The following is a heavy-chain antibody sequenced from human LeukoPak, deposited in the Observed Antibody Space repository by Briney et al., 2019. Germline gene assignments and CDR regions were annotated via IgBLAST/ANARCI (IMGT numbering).Heavy chain of an antibody. D-gene: IGHD1-26*01. V-gene: IGHV1-69*04. CDR1: GGTFSSYT. CDR3: ARDGRY. CDR2: IIPILGIA. Sequence: GASVKVSCKAPGGTFSSYTISWVRQAPGQGLEWIGRIIPILGIANYAQKFQGRVTITADKSTSTAYVELSSLRSEDTAVYYCARDGRYWGQGTLVTVSS. J-gene: IGHJ4*02.